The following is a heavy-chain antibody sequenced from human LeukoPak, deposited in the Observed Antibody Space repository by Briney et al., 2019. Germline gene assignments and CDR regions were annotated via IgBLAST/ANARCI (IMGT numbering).Heavy chain of an antibody. V-gene: IGHV4-39*01. CDR1: GGSISSSSYY. CDR2: IYYSGST. CDR3: ARHFDWVYGMDV. J-gene: IGHJ6*02. D-gene: IGHD3-9*01. Sequence: SETLSLTCTVSGGSISSSSYYWGWIRQPPGKGLEWIGTIYYSGSTYYNPSLKSRVTISVDTSKNQFSLKLSSVTAADTAVYYCARHFDWVYGMDVWGQGTTVTVSS.